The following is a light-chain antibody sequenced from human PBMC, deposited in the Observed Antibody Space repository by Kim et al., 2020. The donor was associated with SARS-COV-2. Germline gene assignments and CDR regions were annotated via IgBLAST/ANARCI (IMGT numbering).Light chain of an antibody. J-gene: IGLJ2*01. CDR3: SSYTSSSTRV. V-gene: IGLV2-14*03. CDR1: SSDVGGYNY. CDR2: DVI. Sequence: GQSITISCTGTSSDVGGYNYVACYHQHPGNAPKLLIYDVINRPSAVSHRLSGSKSGNTASLIISGLHAADEAAYYCSSYTSSSTRVFGGGTQLTVL.